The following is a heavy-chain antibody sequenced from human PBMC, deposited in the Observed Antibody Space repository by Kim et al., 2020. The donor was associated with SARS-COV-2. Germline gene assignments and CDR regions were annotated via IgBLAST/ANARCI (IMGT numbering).Heavy chain of an antibody. D-gene: IGHD4-17*01. Sequence: YADSVTGRFTISRDNSENALYLQMNSLRAEDTAVYYCAKKGEYVFGDFEIWGQGTMITVSS. V-gene: IGHV3-23*01. CDR3: AKKGEYVFGDFEI. J-gene: IGHJ3*02.